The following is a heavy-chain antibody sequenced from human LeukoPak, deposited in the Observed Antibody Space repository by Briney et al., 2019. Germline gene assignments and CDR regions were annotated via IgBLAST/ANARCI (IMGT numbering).Heavy chain of an antibody. V-gene: IGHV3-30*18. CDR3: AKAEGRYYDSSGAFDY. CDR2: ISYDGSNK. Sequence: GGSLRLSCAASGFTFSSYGMHWVRQAPGKGLEWVAVISYDGSNKYYADSVKGRLTISRDNSKNTLYLQMNSLRAEDTAVYYCAKAEGRYYDSSGAFDYWGQGTLVTVSS. D-gene: IGHD3-22*01. CDR1: GFTFSSYG. J-gene: IGHJ4*02.